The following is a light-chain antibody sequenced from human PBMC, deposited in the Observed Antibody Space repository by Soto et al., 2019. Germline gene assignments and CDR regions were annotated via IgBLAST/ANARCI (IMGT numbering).Light chain of an antibody. Sequence: IVLTQSPGTLSLSPGERATLSCRASRRVGTFLAWYQQKPGQAPRLLIYGASSRATVIPDRFSGSGSGTDFTLTISRLEPEDFAVYYCQQYSSSPPLTFGGGTKVEIK. CDR1: RRVGTF. CDR2: GAS. V-gene: IGKV3-20*01. J-gene: IGKJ4*01. CDR3: QQYSSSPPLT.